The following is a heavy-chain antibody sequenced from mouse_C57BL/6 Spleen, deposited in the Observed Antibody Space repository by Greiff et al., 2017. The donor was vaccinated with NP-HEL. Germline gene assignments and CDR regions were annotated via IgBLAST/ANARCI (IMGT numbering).Heavy chain of an antibody. V-gene: IGHV2-9*02. J-gene: IGHJ2*01. D-gene: IGHD1-3*01. CDR3: ARLEDI. CDR1: GFSFTSYG. Sequence: VQGVESGPGLVAPSQSLSITCTVSGFSFTSYGVHWVRQPPGKGLEWLGVIWAGGSTNYNSALMSRLSISKDNSKSQVVLKMNSLQTDDTAMYYCARLEDIWGQGTTLTVSS. CDR2: IWAGGST.